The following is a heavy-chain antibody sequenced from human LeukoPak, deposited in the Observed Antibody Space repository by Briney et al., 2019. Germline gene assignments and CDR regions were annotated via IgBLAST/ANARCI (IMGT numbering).Heavy chain of an antibody. J-gene: IGHJ5*02. CDR1: GFTVSVNY. CDR2: ISWNSGSR. D-gene: IGHD5-24*01. Sequence: GGSLRLSCAASGFTVSVNYMSWVRQAPGKGLEWVSGISWNSGSRGYADSVKGRFTISRDNAKNSLYLQVNSLKLEDTAFYYCAKDGDGDNWMLGNWFDAWGQGTLVTVSS. V-gene: IGHV3-9*01. CDR3: AKDGDGDNWMLGNWFDA.